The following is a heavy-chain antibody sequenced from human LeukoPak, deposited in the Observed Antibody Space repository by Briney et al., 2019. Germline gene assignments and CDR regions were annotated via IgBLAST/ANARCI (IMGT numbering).Heavy chain of an antibody. CDR3: ARDDILTGYPTPFDY. Sequence: GGSLRLSCAASGFTFSSYEMNWVRQAPGKGLEWVSYISSSGSTIYYADSVKGRSTISRDNAKNSLYLQMNSLRAEDTAVYYCARDDILTGYPTPFDYWGQGTLVTVSS. V-gene: IGHV3-48*03. D-gene: IGHD3-9*01. CDR1: GFTFSSYE. J-gene: IGHJ4*02. CDR2: ISSSGSTI.